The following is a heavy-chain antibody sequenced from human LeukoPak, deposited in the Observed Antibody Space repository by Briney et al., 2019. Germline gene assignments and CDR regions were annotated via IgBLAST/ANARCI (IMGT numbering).Heavy chain of an antibody. V-gene: IGHV4-59*08. CDR1: GGSISSYY. Sequence: SETLSLTCTVPGGSISSYYWSWIRQPPGKGLEWIGYIYYSGSTNYNPSLKSRVTISVDTSKNQFSLRLSSVTAADTAVYYCARWGESRYFNYWGQGTLVTVSS. CDR2: IYYSGST. D-gene: IGHD3-16*01. J-gene: IGHJ4*02. CDR3: ARWGESRYFNY.